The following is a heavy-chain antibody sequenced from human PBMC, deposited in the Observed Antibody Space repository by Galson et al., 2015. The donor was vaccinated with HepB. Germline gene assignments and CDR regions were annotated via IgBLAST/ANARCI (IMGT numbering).Heavy chain of an antibody. V-gene: IGHV1-18*04. CDR1: GYTFTSYG. D-gene: IGHD6-13*01. CDR3: ARTLNVWQLVPFDY. J-gene: IGHJ4*02. Sequence: SVKVSCKASGYTFTSYGISWVRQAPGQGLEWMGWISAYNGNTNYAQKLQGRVTMTTDTSTSTAYMELRSLRSDDTAVYYCARTLNVWQLVPFDYWGQGTLVTVSS. CDR2: ISAYNGNT.